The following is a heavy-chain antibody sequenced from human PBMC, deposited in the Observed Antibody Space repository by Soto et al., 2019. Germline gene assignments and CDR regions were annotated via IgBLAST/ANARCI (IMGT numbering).Heavy chain of an antibody. J-gene: IGHJ5*02. CDR1: GGSISSSSYY. D-gene: IGHD3-9*01. Sequence: SETLSLTCTVSGGSISSSSYYWGWIRQPPGKGLEWIGSIYYSGSTYYNPSLKSRVTISVDTSKNQFSLKLSSVTAADTAVYYCARNIYDILTGYYRGRNWFDPWGQGTLVTVSS. V-gene: IGHV4-39*07. CDR3: ARNIYDILTGYYRGRNWFDP. CDR2: IYYSGST.